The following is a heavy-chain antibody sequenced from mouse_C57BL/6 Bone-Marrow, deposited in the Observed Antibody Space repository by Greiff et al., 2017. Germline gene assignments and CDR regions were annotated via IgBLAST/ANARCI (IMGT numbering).Heavy chain of an antibody. Sequence: QVQLKESGPELVKPGASVKLSCKASGYTFTSYDINWVKQRPGQGLEWIGWIYPRAGSTKYNEKFKGKATLTVDTSSSTAYMELHSLTSEDSADYFCARLEFDGSSGDWYFDVWGTGTTVTVSS. CDR3: ARLEFDGSSGDWYFDV. J-gene: IGHJ1*03. D-gene: IGHD1-1*01. CDR1: GYTFTSYD. CDR2: IYPRAGST. V-gene: IGHV1-85*01.